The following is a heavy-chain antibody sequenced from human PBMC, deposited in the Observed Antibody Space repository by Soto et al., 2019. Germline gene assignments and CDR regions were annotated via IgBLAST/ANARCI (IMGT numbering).Heavy chain of an antibody. D-gene: IGHD2-2*01. CDR1: DGYFSTYY. Sequence: QGQQHQWGAGLLKPSETLSLTCAVDDGYFSTYYWNWIRQSPGKGLEWIGKINYSGSNNYNPSLKSRVTISIDLSKNLVSLNLHSVTAVETAVYFCAKDRFPVCSSITCPGAMDVWGQGTTVTVSS. CDR3: AKDRFPVCSSITCPGAMDV. V-gene: IGHV4-34*01. J-gene: IGHJ6*02. CDR2: INYSGSN.